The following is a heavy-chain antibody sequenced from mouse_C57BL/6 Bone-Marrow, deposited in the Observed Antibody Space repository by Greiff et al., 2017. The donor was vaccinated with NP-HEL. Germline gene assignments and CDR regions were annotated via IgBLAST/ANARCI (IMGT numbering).Heavy chain of an antibody. V-gene: IGHV1-69*01. Sequence: VKLQQPGAELVMPGASVKLSCKASGYTFTSYWMHWVKQRPGQGLEWIGEIDPSDSYTNYNQKFKGKSTLTVDKSSSTAYMQLSSLTSEDSAVYYCAREDYSAFDVWGTGTTVTVSS. CDR3: AREDYSAFDV. CDR2: IDPSDSYT. J-gene: IGHJ1*03. D-gene: IGHD1-1*01. CDR1: GYTFTSYW.